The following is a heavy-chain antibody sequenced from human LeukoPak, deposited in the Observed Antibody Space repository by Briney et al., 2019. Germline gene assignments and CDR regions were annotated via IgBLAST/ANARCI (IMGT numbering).Heavy chain of an antibody. CDR1: GFTLIKYA. V-gene: IGHV3-30*04. CDR2: ISFDGKKE. CDR3: ARASMATINYYYFYMDA. Sequence: RPGGSLRLSCTASGFTLIKYAMHWVRQAPGKGLEWVAVISFDGKKEYYTESAKGRFIISRDNSKNTLFLQMNSLKVEDTAVYYCARASMATINYYYFYMDAWGKGTTVSVSS. J-gene: IGHJ6*03. D-gene: IGHD5-24*01.